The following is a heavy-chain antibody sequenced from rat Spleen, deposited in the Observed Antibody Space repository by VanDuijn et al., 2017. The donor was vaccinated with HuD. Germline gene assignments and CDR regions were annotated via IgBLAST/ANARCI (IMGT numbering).Heavy chain of an antibody. CDR1: GFTFSDYA. V-gene: IGHV5S23*01. D-gene: IGHD4-3*01. J-gene: IGHJ1*01. Sequence: EVQLVESGGGFVQPGRSLKLSCAASGFTFSDYAMAWVRQAPKKGLEWVASISTGGGNTYYRDSVKGRFTISRDNAKSTLYLQLDSLRSEDTATYYCTRDNSGYWYFDFWGPGTMVTVSS. CDR2: ISTGGGNT. CDR3: TRDNSGYWYFDF.